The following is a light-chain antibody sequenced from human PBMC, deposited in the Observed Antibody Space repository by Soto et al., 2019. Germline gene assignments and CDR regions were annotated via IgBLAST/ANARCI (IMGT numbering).Light chain of an antibody. CDR1: QSVSSTY. CDR3: QQYGSSSYT. J-gene: IGKJ2*01. CDR2: GAS. Sequence: EIVLTQSPGTLSLSPGERATLSCRASQSVSSTYLAWYQQNPGQAPRLLIYGASSRATGIPDRCSGSGSGKDFTLTISRLEPEDFAVYFCQQYGSSSYTFGQGTKLEIK. V-gene: IGKV3-20*01.